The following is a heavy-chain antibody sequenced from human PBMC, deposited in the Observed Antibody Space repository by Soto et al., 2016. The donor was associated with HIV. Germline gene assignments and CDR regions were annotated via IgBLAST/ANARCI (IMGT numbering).Heavy chain of an antibody. Sequence: EVQLVESGGGLVQPGGSLRLSCAASGFTFSSYWMHWVRQAPGKGLVWVSLINSDGSSTSYADSVKGRFTISRDNAKNTLYLQMNSLRAEDTAVYYCARWSGSPTSLGGLSVMTTWGQGTLVHRLL. CDR1: GFTFSSYW. J-gene: IGHJ4*02. CDR3: ARWSGSPTSLGGLSVMTT. CDR2: INSDGSST. V-gene: IGHV3-74*01. D-gene: IGHD3-16*02.